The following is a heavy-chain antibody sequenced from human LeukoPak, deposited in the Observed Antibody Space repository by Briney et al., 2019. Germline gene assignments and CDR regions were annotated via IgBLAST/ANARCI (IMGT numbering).Heavy chain of an antibody. J-gene: IGHJ6*03. D-gene: IGHD5-18*01. CDR1: GYTFTSYD. Sequence: ASVKVSCKASGYTFTSYDINWVRQATGQGLEWMGWMNPNSGNTGYAQKFQGRVTMTRNTSISTAYMELSSLRSEDTAVYYCARRASDTAMVDYYYMDVWGKGTTVTVSS. CDR2: MNPNSGNT. V-gene: IGHV1-8*01. CDR3: ARRASDTAMVDYYYMDV.